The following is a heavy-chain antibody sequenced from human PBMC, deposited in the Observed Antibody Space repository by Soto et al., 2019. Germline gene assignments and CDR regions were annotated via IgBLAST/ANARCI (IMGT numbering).Heavy chain of an antibody. CDR1: GFTFSSYS. V-gene: IGHV3-21*01. Sequence: GGSLRLSCAASGFTFSSYSMNWVRQAPGKGLEWVSSISSSSSYIYYADSVKGRFTISRDNAKNSLYLQMNSLRAEDTAVYYCASYDFWSGHMRGDAFDIWGQGTMVTVSS. D-gene: IGHD3-3*01. CDR3: ASYDFWSGHMRGDAFDI. J-gene: IGHJ3*02. CDR2: ISSSSSYI.